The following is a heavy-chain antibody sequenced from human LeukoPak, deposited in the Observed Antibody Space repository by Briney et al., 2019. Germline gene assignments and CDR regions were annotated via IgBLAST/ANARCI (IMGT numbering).Heavy chain of an antibody. CDR1: GYTYTSYG. D-gene: IGHD5-12*01. J-gene: IGHJ4*02. V-gene: IGHV1-18*01. CDR3: VREGIGATIRFAFDY. CDR2: ISAYNGYT. Sequence: ASVNVSRKASGYTYTSYGIRGVRQPRAQGLEGVGWISAYNGYTKYAQTLQGRVTMTTDTSTRTAYMGLRSVRSDETGVYDCVREGIGATIRFAFDYWGQGTLVTVSS.